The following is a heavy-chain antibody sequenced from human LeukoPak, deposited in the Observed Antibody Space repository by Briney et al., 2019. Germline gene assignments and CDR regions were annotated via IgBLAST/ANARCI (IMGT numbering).Heavy chain of an antibody. CDR1: GASVSSGGYY. CDR2: IYFSGTT. D-gene: IGHD3-3*01. J-gene: IGHJ4*02. Sequence: SETLSLTCTVSGASVSSGGYYWSWIRQHPGKGLEWIGYIYFSGTTYFNPSLKSRLTLSVDTSQNQFSLKLSSVTAADTAMYYCARGMVGVPYFDYWGQGTLVTVSS. CDR3: ARGMVGVPYFDY. V-gene: IGHV4-31*03.